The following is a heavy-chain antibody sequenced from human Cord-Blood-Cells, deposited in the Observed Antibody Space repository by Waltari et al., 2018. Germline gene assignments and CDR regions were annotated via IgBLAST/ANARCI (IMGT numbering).Heavy chain of an antibody. CDR2: IYYSGST. Sequence: QLQLQESGPGLVKPSEILYLTCTVSGGSISSSRYYWGWIRQPPGKGLEWIGSIYYSGSTYYIPFIKCRVTISVDTSKNQFSLKLSSVTAADTAVYYCARYGSGSSYYYYGMDVWGQGTTVTVSS. V-gene: IGHV4-39*01. CDR1: GGSISSSRYY. D-gene: IGHD3-10*01. CDR3: ARYGSGSSYYYYGMDV. J-gene: IGHJ6*02.